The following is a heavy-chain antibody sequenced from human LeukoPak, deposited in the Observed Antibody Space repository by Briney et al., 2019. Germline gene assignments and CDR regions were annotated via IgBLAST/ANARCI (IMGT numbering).Heavy chain of an antibody. CDR1: GFTFSNYW. V-gene: IGHV3-7*04. Sequence: QPGGSLRLSCAASGFTFSNYWMSWVRQAPGKGLDWVANIKNDGSDKLYADSVKGRFSISRDNAKNSLYLQMNSLSAEDSAVYYCARLLCTGTSCTSSFDSWGQGSLVTVSS. D-gene: IGHD2-2*01. J-gene: IGHJ4*02. CDR3: ARLLCTGTSCTSSFDS. CDR2: IKNDGSDK.